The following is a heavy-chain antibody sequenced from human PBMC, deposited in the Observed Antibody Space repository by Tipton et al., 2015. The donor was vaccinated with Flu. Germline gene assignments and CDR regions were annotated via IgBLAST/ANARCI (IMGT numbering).Heavy chain of an antibody. CDR2: IYYSGST. V-gene: IGHV4-59*12. J-gene: IGHJ6*03. Sequence: TLSLTCTVSGGSISSYYWSWIRQPPGKGLEWIGYIYYSGSTNYNPSLKSRVTISVDTSKNQFSLKLSSVTAADTAVYYCARRILRYYMDVWGKGTTVTVSS. CDR1: GGSISSYY. D-gene: IGHD2-15*01. CDR3: ARRILRYYMDV.